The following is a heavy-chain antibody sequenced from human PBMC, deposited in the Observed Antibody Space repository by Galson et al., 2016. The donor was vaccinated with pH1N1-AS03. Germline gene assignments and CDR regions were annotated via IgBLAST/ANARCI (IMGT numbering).Heavy chain of an antibody. CDR3: ARGPVSYSNYWFPPPDY. CDR1: GFTFSTHT. J-gene: IGHJ4*02. Sequence: SLRLSCAASGFTFSTHTMHWVRQAPGKGLEYVSAISGNGVSTYYANSVKGRFTTSRDNSKNTLYLQMGSLRAEDMAVYYCARGPVSYSNYWFPPPDYWGQGTLVTVSS. D-gene: IGHD6-13*01. CDR2: ISGNGVST. V-gene: IGHV3-64*01.